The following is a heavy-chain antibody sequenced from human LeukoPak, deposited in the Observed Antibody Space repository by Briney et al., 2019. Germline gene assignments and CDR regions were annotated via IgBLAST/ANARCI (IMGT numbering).Heavy chain of an antibody. Sequence: ASVKVSCKASGYTFTSFGINWVRQAPGQGLEWMGWISTDYGNTNYAQKFQGRVTMTTDTSMSRAYMELKSLTSDDTAAYYCARGPRYCNSGNCYSNHWGQGTLVTVSS. D-gene: IGHD4-23*01. CDR1: GYTFTSFG. V-gene: IGHV1-18*04. CDR3: ARGPRYCNSGNCYSNH. CDR2: ISTDYGNT. J-gene: IGHJ4*02.